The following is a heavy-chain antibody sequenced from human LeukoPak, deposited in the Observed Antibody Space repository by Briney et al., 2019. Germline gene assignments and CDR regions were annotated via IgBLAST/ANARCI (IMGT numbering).Heavy chain of an antibody. V-gene: IGHV3-30*03. CDR1: GFTFINAW. Sequence: GGSLRLSCAASGFTFINAWMAWVRQAPGKGLEWVAVISYDGSNKYYADSVKGRFTISRDNSKNTLYLQMNSLRAEDTAVYYCARGGTYYYDSSGNWFDPWGQGTLVTVSS. CDR2: ISYDGSNK. J-gene: IGHJ5*02. CDR3: ARGGTYYYDSSGNWFDP. D-gene: IGHD3-22*01.